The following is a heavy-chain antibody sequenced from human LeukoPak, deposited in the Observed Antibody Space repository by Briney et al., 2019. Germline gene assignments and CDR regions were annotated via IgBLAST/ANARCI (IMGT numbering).Heavy chain of an antibody. Sequence: GGSLRLSCAASGFTFSSYEMNWVRQAPGKGLEWVSYISSSGSTIYYADSVKGRFTISRDNAKNSLYLQMNSLRAEDTALYYCARGEETATLDYWGQGTLVTVSS. CDR1: GFTFSSYE. CDR2: ISSSGSTI. J-gene: IGHJ4*02. CDR3: ARGEETATLDY. D-gene: IGHD2-15*01. V-gene: IGHV3-48*03.